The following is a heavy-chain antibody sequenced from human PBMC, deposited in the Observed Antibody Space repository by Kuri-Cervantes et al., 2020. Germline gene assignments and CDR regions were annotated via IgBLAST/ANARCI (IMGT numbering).Heavy chain of an antibody. CDR1: AFTFRNYW. V-gene: IGHV3-7*01. Sequence: GESLKISCAASAFTFRNYWMSWVRQAPGKGLEWVANINQPGNEKYYLDSVKGRFTISRDNAKNSLDLQMNSLRAEDTAVYYCARVGGRGITMVQGVSQRTYYFDYWGQGTLVTVSS. CDR3: ARVGGRGITMVQGVSQRTYYFDY. CDR2: INQPGNEK. D-gene: IGHD3-10*01. J-gene: IGHJ4*02.